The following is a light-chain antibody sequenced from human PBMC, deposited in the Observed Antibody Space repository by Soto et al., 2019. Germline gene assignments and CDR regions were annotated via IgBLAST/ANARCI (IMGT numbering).Light chain of an antibody. CDR1: QSVINNR. CDR2: GAS. CDR3: QQADSFPLT. V-gene: IGKV3-20*01. J-gene: IGKJ4*01. Sequence: EIVLTQSPGTLSLSPGERATLSCRASQSVINNRLAWYQQKSGQAPRLLIYGASTRATGIPDRFSGSGSGTDFTLTISSLQPEDFATYYCQQADSFPLTFGGGTKVEIK.